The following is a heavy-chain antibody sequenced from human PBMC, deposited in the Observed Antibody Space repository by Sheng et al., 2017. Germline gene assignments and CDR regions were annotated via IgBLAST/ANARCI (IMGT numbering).Heavy chain of an antibody. Sequence: EVQLVESGGHLVQPGGSLRLSCVASGFTVSSNYMNWVRQAPGKGLEWVSVIYSGGSTYYADSVKGRFTISRDNSKNTLYLLMNSLRAEDTAVYYCARDQDNYGLRAFDIWGQGTMVTVSS. CDR3: ARDQDNYGLRAFDI. V-gene: IGHV3-66*01. CDR2: IYSGGST. J-gene: IGHJ3*02. D-gene: IGHD5-18*01. CDR1: GFTVSSNY.